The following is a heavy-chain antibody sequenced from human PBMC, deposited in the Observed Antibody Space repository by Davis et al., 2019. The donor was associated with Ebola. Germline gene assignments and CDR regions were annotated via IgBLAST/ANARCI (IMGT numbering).Heavy chain of an antibody. D-gene: IGHD3-10*01. CDR3: ARDLSYSYYYHYYGMDV. J-gene: IGHJ6*02. CDR1: GYTFTGYY. Sequence: ASVKVSCKASGYTFTGYYMHWVRQAPGQGLEWMGWINPTSGGTNYAQKFQGWVAMTRDTAISTAYMELSSLKSDDTAVYYCARDLSYSYYYHYYGMDVWGQVTTVTVSS. CDR2: INPTSGGT. V-gene: IGHV1-2*04.